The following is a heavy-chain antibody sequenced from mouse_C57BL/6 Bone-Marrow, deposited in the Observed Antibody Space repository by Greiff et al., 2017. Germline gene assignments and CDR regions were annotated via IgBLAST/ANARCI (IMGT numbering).Heavy chain of an antibody. CDR2: INPSSGYT. J-gene: IGHJ1*03. CDR1: GYTFTSYW. V-gene: IGHV1-7*01. CDR3: ARSNDYWYFYV. D-gene: IGHD2-3*01. Sequence: QVQLQQSGAELAKPGASVKLSCKASGYTFTSYWMHWVKQRPGQGLERIGYINPSSGYTKYNQKFKDKATLTADNSSSTAYMQLSSLTYEDSAVYDCARSNDYWYFYVWGTGTTVTVSS.